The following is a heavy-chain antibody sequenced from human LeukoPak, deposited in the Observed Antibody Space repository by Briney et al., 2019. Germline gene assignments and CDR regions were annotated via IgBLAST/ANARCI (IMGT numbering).Heavy chain of an antibody. V-gene: IGHV1-69*05. CDR1: GGTFSSYA. J-gene: IGHJ4*02. CDR2: IIPLFGTV. D-gene: IGHD6-13*01. Sequence: ASVKVSCKASGGTFSSYAFSWVRQAPGQGLEWMGGIIPLFGTVNYAQKFQGRVTMTRDMSTSTVYMELSSLRSEDTAVYYCARDSSSWFYYFDYWGQGTLVTVSS. CDR3: ARDSSSWFYYFDY.